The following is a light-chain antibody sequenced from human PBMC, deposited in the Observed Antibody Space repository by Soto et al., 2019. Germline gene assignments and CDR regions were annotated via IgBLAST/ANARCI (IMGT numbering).Light chain of an antibody. CDR2: KVS. Sequence: DVVMTQSPLSLPVTLGQPASISCRSSQGLVNSHGNTCLKWFQQRPGQSPRRLFDKVSNMDSGVPDRFSGSGSNTVFTLEISTVEAEDVGVYYCMQYASWPHTFGQGTKLEIK. V-gene: IGKV2-30*01. CDR3: MQYASWPHT. J-gene: IGKJ2*01. CDR1: QGLVNSHGNTC.